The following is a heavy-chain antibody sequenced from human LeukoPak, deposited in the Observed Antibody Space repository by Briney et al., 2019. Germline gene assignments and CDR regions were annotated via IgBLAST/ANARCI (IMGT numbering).Heavy chain of an antibody. Sequence: AGGSLRLSCAASGFTFSSYSMNWVRQAPGKGLEWVANIKQDGSEKYYVDSVKGRFTISRDNAKNSLYLQMNSLRAEDTAVYYCARGPGLRDYWGQGTLVTVSS. CDR3: ARGPGLRDY. CDR1: GFTFSSYS. V-gene: IGHV3-7*03. CDR2: IKQDGSEK. J-gene: IGHJ4*02.